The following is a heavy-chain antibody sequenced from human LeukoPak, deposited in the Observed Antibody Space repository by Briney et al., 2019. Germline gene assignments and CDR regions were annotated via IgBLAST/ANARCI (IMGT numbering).Heavy chain of an antibody. D-gene: IGHD5-18*01. CDR3: VRGGQGGGHSADEGFDI. J-gene: IGHJ3*02. Sequence: HSQTLSLTCAISGDSVFSNSSWNWIRQSPSRGLEWLGRTYYRSKWYNDYGVSVKSRININPDTSKNHFSLQLSSVTPEDTAVYYCVRGGQGGGHSADEGFDIWGQGTMVTVS. V-gene: IGHV6-1*01. CDR2: TYYRSKWYN. CDR1: GDSVFSNSS.